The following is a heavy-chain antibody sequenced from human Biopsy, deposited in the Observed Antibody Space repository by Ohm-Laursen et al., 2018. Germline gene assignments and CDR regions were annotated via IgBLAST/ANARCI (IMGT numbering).Heavy chain of an antibody. J-gene: IGHJ4*02. CDR3: ARDPLNGHKHFDY. Sequence: ASVKVSCKTSGYTFTGHYLHWMRQAPGQGLEWLGYINCKTGATNYAQKFQGTVTMTRDTSISTAYLALGSLRSADTAIYYCARDPLNGHKHFDYWGQGSLVTVSS. D-gene: IGHD2-8*01. CDR1: GYTFTGHY. CDR2: INCKTGAT. V-gene: IGHV1-2*02.